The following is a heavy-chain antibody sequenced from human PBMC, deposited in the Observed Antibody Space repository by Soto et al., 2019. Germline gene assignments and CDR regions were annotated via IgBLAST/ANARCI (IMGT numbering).Heavy chain of an antibody. CDR3: ARDRNDYVWGSYRLYYYYGMDV. V-gene: IGHV3-74*01. Sequence: GGSLRLSCAASGFTFSSYWMHWVRQAPGKGLVWVSRINSDGSSTSYADSVKGRFTISRDNAKNTLYLQMNSLRSEDTAVYYCARDRNDYVWGSYRLYYYYGMDVWGQGTTVTVSS. CDR1: GFTFSSYW. D-gene: IGHD3-16*02. CDR2: INSDGSST. J-gene: IGHJ6*02.